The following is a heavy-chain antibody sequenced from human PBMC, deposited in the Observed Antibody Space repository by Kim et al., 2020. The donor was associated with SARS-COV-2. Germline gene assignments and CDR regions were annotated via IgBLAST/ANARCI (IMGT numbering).Heavy chain of an antibody. D-gene: IGHD6-19*01. CDR3: VRDGGGTVAVNGPPSYYYGLDV. V-gene: IGHV3-7*01. Sequence: GGSLRLSCAASGFVFSNYWMTWVRQAPGKGLEWVANIKKDGNEKFYVDSVKGRFTISRDNAKRSVFLQLNSLRHEDTAIYYCVRDGGGTVAVNGPPSYYYGLDVWGQGTAVTVSS. CDR2: IKKDGNEK. J-gene: IGHJ6*02. CDR1: GFVFSNYW.